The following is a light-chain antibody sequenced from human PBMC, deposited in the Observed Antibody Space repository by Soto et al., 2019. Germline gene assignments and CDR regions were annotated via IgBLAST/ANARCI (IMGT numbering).Light chain of an antibody. J-gene: IGKJ4*01. CDR1: QSISAW. CDR2: DAS. Sequence: DIQMTQSPSTLSASVGDRVTITCRASQSISAWLAWYQQKPGKAPKLLIYDASSLESGVPSRFSGSGSGTEFTLTTSSLQPDDFATYYCQQYNNSPALTFGGGTKVDIK. V-gene: IGKV1-5*01. CDR3: QQYNNSPALT.